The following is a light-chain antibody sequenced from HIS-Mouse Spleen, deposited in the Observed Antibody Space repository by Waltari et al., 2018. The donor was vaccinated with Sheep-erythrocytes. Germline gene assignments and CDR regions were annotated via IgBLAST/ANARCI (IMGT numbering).Light chain of an antibody. V-gene: IGLV3-1*01. CDR2: QDS. Sequence: SYELTQPPSVSVSPGQTASITCSGDTLGDKYACWYQQKPGQSPVLVIYQDSKRPSGIPERFSGSNSGSTATLTISGTQAMDEADYYCQAWDSSTYVFGTGTKVTVL. CDR3: QAWDSSTYV. J-gene: IGLJ1*01. CDR1: TLGDKY.